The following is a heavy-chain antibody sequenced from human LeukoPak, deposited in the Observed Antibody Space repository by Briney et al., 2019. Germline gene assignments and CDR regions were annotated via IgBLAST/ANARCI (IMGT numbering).Heavy chain of an antibody. J-gene: IGHJ4*02. V-gene: IGHV4-59*01. Sequence: SETLSLTCSVSGASITHYYWNWVRQPPGKGLEWIGYIYYSGSTNYNPSPKSRVTISVDTSKNQFSLKLTSVTAADTAVYYCARGTVEWELGAYFDYWGQGTLVTVSS. CDR2: IYYSGST. D-gene: IGHD1-26*01. CDR3: ARGTVEWELGAYFDY. CDR1: GASITHYY.